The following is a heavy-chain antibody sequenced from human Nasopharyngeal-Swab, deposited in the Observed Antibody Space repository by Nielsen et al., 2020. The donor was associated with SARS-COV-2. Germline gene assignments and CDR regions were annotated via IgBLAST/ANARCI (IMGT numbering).Heavy chain of an antibody. J-gene: IGHJ4*02. CDR3: SRDPFGAMVDYFDY. V-gene: IGHV3-74*01. CDR2: INSDGSRT. CDR1: GFTFSSYW. Sequence: GESLKISCAASGFTFSSYWMHWVRQAPGKGLVWVSRINSDGSRTSYADSVKGRFTISRDNAKNTLYLQMNSLRAEDTAVYYCSRDPFGAMVDYFDYWGQGTLVTVPS. D-gene: IGHD5-18*01.